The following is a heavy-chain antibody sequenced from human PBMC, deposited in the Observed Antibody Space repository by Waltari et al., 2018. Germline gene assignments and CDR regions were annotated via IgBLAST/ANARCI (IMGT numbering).Heavy chain of an antibody. CDR2: IYYSGST. V-gene: IGHV4-39*01. Sequence: QLQLQESGPGLVKPSETLSLTCTVSGGSISSSSYYWGWIRQPPGKGLEWIGSIYYSGSTYYNPSLKRRVTISVDTSKNQFSLKLSSVTAADTAVYYCARHRQSYSGAQDYWGQGTLVTVSS. D-gene: IGHD6-25*01. CDR3: ARHRQSYSGAQDY. J-gene: IGHJ4*02. CDR1: GGSISSSSYY.